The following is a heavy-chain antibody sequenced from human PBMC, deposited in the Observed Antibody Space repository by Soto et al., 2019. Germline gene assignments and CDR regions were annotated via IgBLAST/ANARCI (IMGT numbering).Heavy chain of an antibody. CDR3: ARDSTDSSGYRDC. Sequence: EVQLVESGGGLVQPGGSLRLSCVASGFTFSSYRMNWVRQAPGKGLEWVSYISSSGSSINYVDSVKGRFTISRDNAKNSLYLQMNSLRAEDTAVYYCARDSTDSSGYRDCWGQGTLVTASS. V-gene: IGHV3-48*01. CDR1: GFTFSSYR. J-gene: IGHJ4*02. CDR2: ISSSGSSI. D-gene: IGHD3-22*01.